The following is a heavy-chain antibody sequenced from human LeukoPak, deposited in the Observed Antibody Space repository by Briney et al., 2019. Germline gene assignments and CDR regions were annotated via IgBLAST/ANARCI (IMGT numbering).Heavy chain of an antibody. CDR3: ARDEGSYSGSGYDYVWFDP. CDR2: IQYDGSNK. J-gene: IGHJ5*02. CDR1: GFTFSSYG. V-gene: IGHV3-30*02. D-gene: IGHD5-12*01. Sequence: GGSLRLSCAASGFTFSSYGMHWVRQAPGKGLEWVAFIQYDGSNKYYADSVKGRFTISRDNSKNTLYLQMNSLRAEDTAVYYCARDEGSYSGSGYDYVWFDPWGRGTLVTVSS.